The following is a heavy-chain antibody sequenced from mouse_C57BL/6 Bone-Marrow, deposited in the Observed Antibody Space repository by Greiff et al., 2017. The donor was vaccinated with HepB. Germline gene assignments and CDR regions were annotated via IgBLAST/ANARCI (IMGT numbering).Heavy chain of an antibody. J-gene: IGHJ2*01. Sequence: EVHLVESGPGLVKPSQSLSLTCSVTGYSITSGYYWNWIRQFPGNKLEWMGYISYDGSNNYNPSLKNRISITRDTSKNQFFLKLNSVTTEDTATYYCARDDGYSPHYFDDWGQGTTLTVSS. CDR2: ISYDGSN. D-gene: IGHD2-3*01. CDR1: GYSITSGYY. V-gene: IGHV3-6*01. CDR3: ARDDGYSPHYFDD.